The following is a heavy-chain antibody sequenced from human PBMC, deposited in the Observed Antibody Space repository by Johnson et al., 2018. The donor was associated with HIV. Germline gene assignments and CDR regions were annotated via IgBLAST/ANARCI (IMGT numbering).Heavy chain of an antibody. CDR3: AREVGYSDAFDI. CDR1: GFTFSSYA. J-gene: IGHJ3*02. D-gene: IGHD2-15*01. CDR2: ISGSGGST. V-gene: IGHV3-23*04. Sequence: EVQLVESGGALVQPGGSLRLSCVGSGFTFSSYAMNWVRQAPGKGLELVSTISGSGGSTYYADSVKGRFTISRDNSKNTLFLQMSSLRADDTAIYYCAREVGYSDAFDIWGQGTMVTVSS.